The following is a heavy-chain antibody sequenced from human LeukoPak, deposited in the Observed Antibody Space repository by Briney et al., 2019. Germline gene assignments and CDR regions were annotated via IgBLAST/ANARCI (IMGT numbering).Heavy chain of an antibody. CDR1: GYRFSPYW. D-gene: IGHD3-10*02. Sequence: PGGSLRLSCAASGYRFSPYWMSWVRQTPGKGLEWVASISDGGRATYCGDSVRGRFTISRDDARNSLFLQMNGLRADDTAVYYCTRENYVPDSWGQGTLVTVSS. J-gene: IGHJ5*02. CDR2: ISDGGRAT. V-gene: IGHV3-7*03. CDR3: TRENYVPDS.